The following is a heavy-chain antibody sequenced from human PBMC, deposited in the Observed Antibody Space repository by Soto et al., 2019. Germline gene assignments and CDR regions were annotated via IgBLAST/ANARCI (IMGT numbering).Heavy chain of an antibody. V-gene: IGHV3-33*01. J-gene: IGHJ3*02. CDR3: ARYRVSYSGYGDAFDM. CDR2: IGFDGNSK. Sequence: QVQLVESWGGVVQPGRSLRLSCAASGFTFSRYGMNWVRQAPGKGLEWVAGIGFDGNSKYYADSVKGRLTISRDNSKSTLYVQMNSLRVEDTSVYYCARYRVSYSGYGDAFDMWGQGTMVTVSS. CDR1: GFTFSRYG. D-gene: IGHD5-12*01.